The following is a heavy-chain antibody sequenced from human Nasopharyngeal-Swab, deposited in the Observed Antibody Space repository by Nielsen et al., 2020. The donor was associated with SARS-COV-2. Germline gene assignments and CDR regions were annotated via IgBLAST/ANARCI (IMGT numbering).Heavy chain of an antibody. Sequence: GESLKISCAASGFTFSSYEMNWVRQAPGKGLEWVSYISSSGSTIYYADSVKGRFTISRDNAKNPLYLQMNSLRAEDTAVYYCAGDGATVTSGGFDYWGQGTLVTVSS. V-gene: IGHV3-48*03. J-gene: IGHJ4*02. D-gene: IGHD4-17*01. CDR3: AGDGATVTSGGFDY. CDR2: ISSSGSTI. CDR1: GFTFSSYE.